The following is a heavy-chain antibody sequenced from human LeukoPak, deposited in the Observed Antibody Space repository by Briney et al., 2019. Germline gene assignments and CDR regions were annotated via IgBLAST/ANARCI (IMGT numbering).Heavy chain of an antibody. CDR3: AKGGVGAQDWFDP. D-gene: IGHD1-26*01. Sequence: SETLSLTCTVSGGSISSYYWSWIRQPPGKGLEWIGYIYYSGGTNYNPSLKSRVTISVDTSKNQFSLKLSSVTAADTAVYYCAKGGVGAQDWFDPWGQGTLVTVSS. V-gene: IGHV4-59*01. CDR2: IYYSGGT. J-gene: IGHJ5*02. CDR1: GGSISSYY.